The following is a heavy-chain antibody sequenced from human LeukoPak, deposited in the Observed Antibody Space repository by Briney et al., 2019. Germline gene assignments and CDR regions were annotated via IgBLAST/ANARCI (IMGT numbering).Heavy chain of an antibody. CDR2: IRSKANSYAT. J-gene: IGHJ6*02. CDR1: GFTFSGSA. CDR3: TRHVGDPGIAAAGYYYYGMDA. Sequence: GGSLKLSCAASGFTFSGSAMHWVRQASGKGLEWVGRIRSKANSYATAYAASVKGRFTISRDDSKNTAYLQMNSLKTEDAAVYYCTRHVGDPGIAAAGYYYYGMDAWGQGTTVTVSS. V-gene: IGHV3-73*01. D-gene: IGHD6-13*01.